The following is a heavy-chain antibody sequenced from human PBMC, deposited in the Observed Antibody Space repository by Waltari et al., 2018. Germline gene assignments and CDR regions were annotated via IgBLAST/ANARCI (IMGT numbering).Heavy chain of an antibody. CDR1: GGTFSSYA. J-gene: IGHJ4*02. CDR3: ARGHSSSWYFDY. D-gene: IGHD6-13*01. Sequence: QFQLVQSGAEVKKPGSSVKVSCKASGGTFSSYAIRWVRQAPGQGLEWMGGIIPIFGTANYAQKCQGRVTITAEESTSTAYMELSSLRAEDTAVYYCARGHSSSWYFDYWGQGTLVTVSS. V-gene: IGHV1-69*13. CDR2: IIPIFGTA.